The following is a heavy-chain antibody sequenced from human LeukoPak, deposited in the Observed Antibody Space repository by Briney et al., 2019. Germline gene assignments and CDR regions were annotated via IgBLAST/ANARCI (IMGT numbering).Heavy chain of an antibody. CDR3: AKGGGWEVQYYYYYMDV. V-gene: IGHV3-30*02. CDR2: IRYDGSNK. CDR1: GFTFSSYG. J-gene: IGHJ6*03. Sequence: GGSLRLSCAASGFTFSSYGMHWVRQAPGKGLEWAAFIRYDGSNKYYADSVEGLFTISRDNSKNTLYLKMNSLRAEDTAVYYCAKGGGWEVQYYYYYMDVWGKGTTVTISS. D-gene: IGHD1-26*01.